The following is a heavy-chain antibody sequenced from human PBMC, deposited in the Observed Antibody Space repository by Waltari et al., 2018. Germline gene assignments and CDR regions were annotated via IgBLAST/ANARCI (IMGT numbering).Heavy chain of an antibody. CDR3: ARDLQQLVIFDY. CDR2: IYHSGST. J-gene: IGHJ4*02. D-gene: IGHD6-13*01. Sequence: QVQLQESGPGLVKPSETLSLTCTVSGYSISSGYYWGWIRQPPGKGLEWIGSIYHSGSTYYNPSLKSRVTISVDTSKNQFSLKLSSVTAADTAVYYCARDLQQLVIFDYWGQGTLVTVSS. V-gene: IGHV4-38-2*02. CDR1: GYSISSGYY.